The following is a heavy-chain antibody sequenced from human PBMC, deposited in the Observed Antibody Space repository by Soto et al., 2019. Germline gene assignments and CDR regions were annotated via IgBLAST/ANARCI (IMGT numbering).Heavy chain of an antibody. CDR1: GFTFSSYA. CDR3: AKRTVVFYFDL. V-gene: IGHV3-23*01. D-gene: IGHD2-15*01. CDR2: ISGSGGST. Sequence: EVQLLESGGGLVQPGGSLRLSCAASGFTFSSYAMNWVRQAPGKGLEWVSVISGSGGSTYYADAVKGLFTISRDNSKNTLYLQMNLLRAEDTAVYYCAKRTVVFYFDLWGRGTLVTVSS. J-gene: IGHJ2*01.